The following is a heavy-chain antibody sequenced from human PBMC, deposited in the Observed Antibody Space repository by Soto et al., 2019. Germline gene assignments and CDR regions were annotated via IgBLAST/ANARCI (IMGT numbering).Heavy chain of an antibody. CDR1: GYTFTSYG. Sequence: QVQLVQSGAEVKKPGASVKVSCKASGYTFTSYGISWVRQAPGQGLEWMGWISAYNGNTNYAQKLQGRVTMTTDTPSSTAYMELRSLRSDDTAVYYCARDKYCSGGSCYSSSYYYYCMDVWCQVTTLTLSS. D-gene: IGHD2-15*01. CDR3: ARDKYCSGGSCYSSSYYYYCMDV. J-gene: IGHJ6*02. V-gene: IGHV1-18*01. CDR2: ISAYNGNT.